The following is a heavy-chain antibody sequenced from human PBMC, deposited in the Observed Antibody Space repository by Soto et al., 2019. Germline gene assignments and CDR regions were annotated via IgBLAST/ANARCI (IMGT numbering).Heavy chain of an antibody. J-gene: IGHJ3*01. CDR3: AKDLTELIIRSFGAFDL. CDR2: ISGSGGAT. D-gene: IGHD3-3*02. Sequence: EVQLVESGGGLVQPGGSLRLSCEVSGFTFSNYAMSWVRQAPGKGLEWVSGISGSGGATFYADSVKGRFTISRDNYKHTLYLHVNSLRAEDTAVYFCAKDLTELIIRSFGAFDLWGQGTMVTVSS. CDR1: GFTFSNYA. V-gene: IGHV3-23*04.